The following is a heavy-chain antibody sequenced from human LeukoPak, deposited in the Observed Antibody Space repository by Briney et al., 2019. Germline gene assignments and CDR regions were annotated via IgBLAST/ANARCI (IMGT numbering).Heavy chain of an antibody. V-gene: IGHV3-9*01. CDR1: GFTFDDYG. CDR3: ARAGGSRYYYAMDV. D-gene: IGHD3-16*01. CDR2: ISWNSDSV. Sequence: GGFLRLSCAASGFTFDDYGMHWVRQAPGKGLEWVSGISWNSDSVGYADSVKGRFTISRDNAENSLYLQMNSLRAEDTAFYYCARAGGSRYYYAMDVWGQGTTVTVSS. J-gene: IGHJ6*02.